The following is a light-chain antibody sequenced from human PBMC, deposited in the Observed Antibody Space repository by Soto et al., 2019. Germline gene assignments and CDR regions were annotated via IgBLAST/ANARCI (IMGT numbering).Light chain of an antibody. CDR2: LNSDGSH. Sequence: QSVLTQSPSASASLGAAVKLTCTLSSGHSSYAIAWHQQQPEKGPRYLMKLNSDGSHFKGDGIPDRFSGSSAGAERYLTISSLQSEDEADYYCQTGGTGIVVFGGGTKLTVL. V-gene: IGLV4-69*01. J-gene: IGLJ2*01. CDR1: SGHSSYA. CDR3: QTGGTGIVV.